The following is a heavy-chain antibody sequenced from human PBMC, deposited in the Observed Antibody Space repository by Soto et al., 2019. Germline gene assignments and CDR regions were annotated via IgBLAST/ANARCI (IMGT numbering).Heavy chain of an antibody. CDR1: GYSFPSQD. D-gene: IGHD1-20*01. J-gene: IGHJ5*02. V-gene: IGHV1-8*01. Sequence: ASVKVSCKASGYSFPSQDIHWVRQAPGQGLEWVGRVSPSSGNTGYAQKFQGRVTVTRDTSIGTAFMELSGLTYDDTAVYYCVSGNWNPPWGQGTLVTVSS. CDR2: VSPSSGNT. CDR3: VSGNWNPP.